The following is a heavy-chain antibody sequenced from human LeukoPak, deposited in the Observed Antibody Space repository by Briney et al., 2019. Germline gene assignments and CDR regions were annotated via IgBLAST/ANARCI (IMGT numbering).Heavy chain of an antibody. CDR1: GGSFSGYY. V-gene: IGHV4-34*01. D-gene: IGHD2-2*01. CDR3: ARGRVVVPAALHYYYMDV. Sequence: SETLSLTCAVYGGSFSGYYWSWIRQPPGKGLEWIGEINHSGSTNYNPSLKSRVTISVDTSKNQFSLKLSSVTAADTAVYYCARGRVVVPAALHYYYMDVWGKGTTVTVSS. CDR2: INHSGST. J-gene: IGHJ6*03.